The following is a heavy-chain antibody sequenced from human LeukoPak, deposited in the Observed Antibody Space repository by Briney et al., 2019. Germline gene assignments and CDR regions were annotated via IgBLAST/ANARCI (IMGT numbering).Heavy chain of an antibody. V-gene: IGHV4-4*07. CDR1: GGSISSYY. Sequence: SETLSLTCTVSGGSISSYYWSWIRQPAGKGLEWIGRIYTSGSTNYNPSLKSRVTMSVDTSKNQFSLKLSSVTAADTAVYCCAAYYDYVWAYAFDIWGQGTMVTVSS. J-gene: IGHJ3*02. CDR3: AAYYDYVWAYAFDI. D-gene: IGHD3-16*01. CDR2: IYTSGST.